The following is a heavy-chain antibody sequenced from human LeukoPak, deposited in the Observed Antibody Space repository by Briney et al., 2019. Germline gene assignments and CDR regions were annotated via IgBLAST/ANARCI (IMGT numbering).Heavy chain of an antibody. D-gene: IGHD3-22*01. CDR1: GFTFSSYW. CDR3: ATRAYYYYDSSGYYFDY. CDR2: INTDGSST. V-gene: IGHV3-74*01. Sequence: GGSLRLSCAASGFTFSSYWMHWVRQAPGKGLVWVSRINTDGSSTTYADSVKGRFTISRDNARNTLYLQMNSLRAEDTAVYYCATRAYYYYDSSGYYFDYWGQGTLVTVPS. J-gene: IGHJ4*02.